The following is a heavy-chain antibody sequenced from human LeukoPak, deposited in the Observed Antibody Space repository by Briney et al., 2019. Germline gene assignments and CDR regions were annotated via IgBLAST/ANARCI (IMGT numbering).Heavy chain of an antibody. J-gene: IGHJ4*02. D-gene: IGHD4-23*01. CDR3: ARDHKGIYGGNPLFFDY. CDR2: IYYSGST. V-gene: IGHV4-39*02. Sequence: GSLRLSCAASGFTFSSYSMNWVRQPPGKGLEWIGSIYYSGSTYYNPSLKSRVTISVDTSKNQFSLKLSSVTAADTAVYYCARDHKGIYGGNPLFFDYWGQGTLVTVSS. CDR1: GFTFSSYSMN.